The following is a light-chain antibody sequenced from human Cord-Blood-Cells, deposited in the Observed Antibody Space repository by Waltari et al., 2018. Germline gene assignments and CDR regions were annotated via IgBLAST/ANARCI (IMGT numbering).Light chain of an antibody. CDR3: MIWHSSAWV. V-gene: IGLV5-45*01. Sequence: QAVLTQPASLSASPGASASIPCTLRSGINVCTYRLYCYQQKPGSPPQYLLRYKTDAAKHSGSGVPSRFSGAKDASANAGILLISGLQSEDEADYYCMIWHSSAWVFGGGTKLTVL. CDR1: SGINVCTYR. CDR2: YKTDAAK. J-gene: IGLJ3*02.